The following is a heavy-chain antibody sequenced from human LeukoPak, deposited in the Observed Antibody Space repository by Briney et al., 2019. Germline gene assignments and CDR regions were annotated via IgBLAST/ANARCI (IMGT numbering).Heavy chain of an antibody. J-gene: IGHJ4*02. V-gene: IGHV3-23*01. D-gene: IGHD4-17*01. CDR3: ARDDSGDYGFSRGEIDY. Sequence: PGGSLRLSCAASGFTFSGFAMSWIRQAPGKGLEWVSSISRSGESTFYADSVRGRFTISRDNSKNTLYLQMNSLRAEDTAVYYCARDDSGDYGFSRGEIDYWGQGTLVTVSS. CDR1: GFTFSGFA. CDR2: ISRSGEST.